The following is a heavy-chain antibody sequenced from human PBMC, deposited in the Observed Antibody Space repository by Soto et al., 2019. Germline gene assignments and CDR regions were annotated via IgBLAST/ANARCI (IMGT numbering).Heavy chain of an antibody. CDR3: ARNITPFGWGSYKYYFAF. CDR2: ISYDGSNK. D-gene: IGHD3-10*01. CDR1: GFTFSSYA. Sequence: GGSLRLSCAASGFTFSSYAMHWVRQAPGKGLEWVAVISYDGSNKYYADSVKGRFTISRDNSKNTLYLQMNSLRAEDTAVYYWARNITPFGWGSYKYYFAFWGKGTLVTVSS. V-gene: IGHV3-30-3*01. J-gene: IGHJ4*02.